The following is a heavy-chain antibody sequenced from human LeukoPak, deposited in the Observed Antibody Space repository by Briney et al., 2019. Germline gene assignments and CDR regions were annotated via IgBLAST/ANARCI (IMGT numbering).Heavy chain of an antibody. V-gene: IGHV4-39*01. CDR3: ATRYTSGWYVSD. J-gene: IGHJ4*02. Sequence: PSETLSLTCPVSGGSISSSSYYWGWIRQSPGKGLEWIGSIYYSGIFYSGSTYYNPSLKSRVTVSVDTSKNKFSLELSSVTAADTAVYYCATRYTSGWYVSDWGQGTLVTVSS. CDR1: GGSISSSSYY. CDR2: IYYSGIFYSGST. D-gene: IGHD6-19*01.